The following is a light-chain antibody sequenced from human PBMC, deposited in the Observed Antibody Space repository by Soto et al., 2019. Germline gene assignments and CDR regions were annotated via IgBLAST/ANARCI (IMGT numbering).Light chain of an antibody. J-gene: IGLJ2*01. CDR3: SSYAGSNTVA. Sequence: QSVLTQPPSASGSPGQSVTISCTGTSSDVGGYYYVSWYQQHPGKAPKLMIYEVTKRPSGVPDRFSGSKSGNTASLTVSGLRPDDEADYYCSSYAGSNTVAFGGGTKLTVL. CDR1: SSDVGGYYY. CDR2: EVT. V-gene: IGLV2-8*01.